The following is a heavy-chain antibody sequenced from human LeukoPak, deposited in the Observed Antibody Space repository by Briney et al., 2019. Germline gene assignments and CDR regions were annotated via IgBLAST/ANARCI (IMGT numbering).Heavy chain of an antibody. CDR1: IFTFNNYW. J-gene: IGHJ4*02. CDR3: ARDGGYCSRGTCYSTY. CDR2: IKQDGSEK. Sequence: PGGSLRLSCVASIFTFNNYWMTWVRQAPGKGLEWVARIKQDGSEKYYMDSVKGRFIISRDNAKKPLYLQMNSLRVQDTAVYYCARDGGYCSRGTCYSTYWGQGTLVTVSS. V-gene: IGHV3-7*03. D-gene: IGHD2-15*01.